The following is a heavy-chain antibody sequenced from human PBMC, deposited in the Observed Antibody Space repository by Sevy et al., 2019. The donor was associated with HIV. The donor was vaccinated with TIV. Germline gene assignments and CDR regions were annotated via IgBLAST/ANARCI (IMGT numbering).Heavy chain of an antibody. CDR3: AKGARGTLPAYYYYGMDV. J-gene: IGHJ6*02. CDR2: IYPSDSDT. V-gene: IGHV5-51*01. Sequence: GESLKISCKCSGYSFTSYWIVWVRQMPGRGLEWMGIIYPSDSDTIYSPSFKGQVTISVDKSSSTAYLQWSRLKASDTAIYYCAKGARGTLPAYYYYGMDVWGQGTTVTVSS. CDR1: GYSFTSYW.